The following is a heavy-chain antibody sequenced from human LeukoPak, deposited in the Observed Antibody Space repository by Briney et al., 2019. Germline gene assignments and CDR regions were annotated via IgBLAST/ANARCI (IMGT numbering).Heavy chain of an antibody. J-gene: IGHJ4*02. CDR3: ARDSLDIVRDPFDY. CDR2: ISSSSSYI. CDR1: GFTFSSYS. D-gene: IGHD5-12*01. Sequence: PGGSLRLSCAASGFTFSSYSMNWVRQAPGKGLEWVSSISSSSSYIYYADSVKGRFTISRDNAKNSLYLQMNSLRAEDTAVYYCARDSLDIVRDPFDYWGQGTLVTVSS. V-gene: IGHV3-21*01.